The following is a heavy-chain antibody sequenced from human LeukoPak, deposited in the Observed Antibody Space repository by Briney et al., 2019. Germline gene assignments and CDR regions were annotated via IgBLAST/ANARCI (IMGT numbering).Heavy chain of an antibody. J-gene: IGHJ6*02. V-gene: IGHV4-59*01. Sequence: SETLSLTCAVYGGSFSGYYWSWIRQPPGKGLEWIGYIYYSGSTNYNPSLKSRVTISVDTSKNQFSLKLSSVTAADTAVYYCARDILYGMDVWGQGTTVTVSS. CDR3: ARDILYGMDV. CDR2: IYYSGST. CDR1: GGSFSGYY.